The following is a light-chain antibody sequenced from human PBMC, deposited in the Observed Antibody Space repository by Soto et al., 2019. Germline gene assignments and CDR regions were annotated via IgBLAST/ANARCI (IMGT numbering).Light chain of an antibody. J-gene: IGKJ4*01. V-gene: IGKV3-15*01. Sequence: TVMTQSPATLSVSPGERATLSSRASQGLGTNLAWYQQRPGQAPRLLIYAASTRATGVPARFSGSGSETEFTLTITTLQSEDFAVYYCQQYNHWPLSFGVGTKVEIK. CDR1: QGLGTN. CDR2: AAS. CDR3: QQYNHWPLS.